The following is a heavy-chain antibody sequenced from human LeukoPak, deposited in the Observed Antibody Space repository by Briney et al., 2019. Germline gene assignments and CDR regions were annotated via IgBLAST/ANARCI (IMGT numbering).Heavy chain of an antibody. CDR2: INPNSGGT. Sequence: ASVKVSCKASGYTFTGYYMHWVRQAPGQGLGWMGWINPNSGGTNYAQKFQGRVTMTRDTSISTAYMELSRLRSDDTAVYYCARPSTAGRALYYMDVWGKGTTVTVSS. V-gene: IGHV1-2*02. D-gene: IGHD1-14*01. J-gene: IGHJ6*03. CDR1: GYTFTGYY. CDR3: ARPSTAGRALYYMDV.